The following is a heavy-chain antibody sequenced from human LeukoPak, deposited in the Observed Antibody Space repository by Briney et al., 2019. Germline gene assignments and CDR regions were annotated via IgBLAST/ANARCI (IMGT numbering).Heavy chain of an antibody. D-gene: IGHD3-22*01. Sequence: ASVKVSCKASGYTFTSYGISWVRQAPGQGLEWMGWMNPSSGKTGCVQKIVGRVTMTRSTSESTAYMELSSLTSDDTAVYYCALSGYSSDDAFDIWGQGTVVTVSS. J-gene: IGHJ3*02. CDR2: MNPSSGKT. V-gene: IGHV1-8*02. CDR1: GYTFTSYG. CDR3: ALSGYSSDDAFDI.